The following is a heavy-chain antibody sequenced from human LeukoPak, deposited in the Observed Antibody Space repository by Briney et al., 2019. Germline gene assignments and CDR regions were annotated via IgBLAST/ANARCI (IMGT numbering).Heavy chain of an antibody. CDR1: GFTFSDYP. V-gene: IGHV3-30*04. CDR2: LASDERKK. J-gene: IGHJ4*02. Sequence: PGGSLGLSCVASGFTFSDYPIYWVRQAPGKGLEWVAVLASDERKKYYVDSVKGRFTISRDNSKNSLFLQMSTLRPEDTAVYYCARAGRSADSGTTYYDYFDYRGQGAQVTVSS. CDR3: ARAGRSADSGTTYYDYFDY. D-gene: IGHD1-26*01.